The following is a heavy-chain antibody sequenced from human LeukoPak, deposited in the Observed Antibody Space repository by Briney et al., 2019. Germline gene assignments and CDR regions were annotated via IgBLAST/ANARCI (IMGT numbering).Heavy chain of an antibody. CDR3: AREVGLLWFGELSPFFDP. V-gene: IGHV3-48*04. CDR2: ISSSGSTI. Sequence: GGSLRLSCAASGFTFSSYSMNWVRQAPGKGLEWVSYISSSGSTIYYADSVKGRFTISRDNAKNSLYLQMNSLRAEDTAVYYCAREVGLLWFGELSPFFDPWGQGTLVTVSS. J-gene: IGHJ5*02. CDR1: GFTFSSYS. D-gene: IGHD3-10*01.